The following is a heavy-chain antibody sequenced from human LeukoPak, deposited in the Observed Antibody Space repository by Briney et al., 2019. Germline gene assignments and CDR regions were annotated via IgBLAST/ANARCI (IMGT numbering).Heavy chain of an antibody. V-gene: IGHV3-53*01. J-gene: IGHJ4*02. Sequence: GGSLRLSCAVSGFSVSSNYINWVRQAPGKGLEWVSIIYTDGATFYSGSVRGRFTISRDNSKNTVYLQMNSPRAEDTAVYYCARGKTSGWLDNWGQGTLVTVSS. CDR1: GFSVSSNY. CDR3: ARGKTSGWLDN. D-gene: IGHD6-19*01. CDR2: IYTDGAT.